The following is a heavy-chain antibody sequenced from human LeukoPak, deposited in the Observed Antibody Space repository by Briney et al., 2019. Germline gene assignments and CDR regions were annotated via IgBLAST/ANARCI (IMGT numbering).Heavy chain of an antibody. J-gene: IGHJ4*02. CDR2: INHSGST. Sequence: SETLSLTCAVYGGSFSGYYWSWIRQPPGKGLEWIGEINHSGSTNYNPSLKSRVTISVDTSKNQFPLKLSSVTAADTAVYYCARDSNYGSGSYYYFDYWGQGTLVTVSS. CDR1: GGSFSGYY. CDR3: ARDSNYGSGSYYYFDY. D-gene: IGHD3-10*01. V-gene: IGHV4-34*01.